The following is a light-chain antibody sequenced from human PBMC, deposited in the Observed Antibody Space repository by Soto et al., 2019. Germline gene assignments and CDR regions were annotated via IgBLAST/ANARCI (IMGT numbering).Light chain of an antibody. Sequence: ERVMTQSPATLSVSPGERATLSCRASQTVSSNLAWYQQKPGQAPRLLIYGASTRATGIPVRFSGSGSETEFTLTISSLQSEDFAVYYCQQYNNWPPTFGQGTRVEIK. V-gene: IGKV3-15*01. J-gene: IGKJ1*01. CDR2: GAS. CDR1: QTVSSN. CDR3: QQYNNWPPT.